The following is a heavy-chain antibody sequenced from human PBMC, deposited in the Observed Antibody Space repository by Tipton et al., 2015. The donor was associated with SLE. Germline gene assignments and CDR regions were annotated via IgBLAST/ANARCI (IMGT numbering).Heavy chain of an antibody. CDR2: VHHTGGN. Sequence: TLSLTCSVAGLSMTTRPWWTWVRQPPGKGLEWVGEVHHTGGNNYNPSLRSQDTISMDTFKSQFSLSLKSVTAADTAVYFCARGELIEGFGPWGQGTLVTVAA. V-gene: IGHV4-4*01. J-gene: IGHJ5*02. CDR1: GLSMTTRPW. D-gene: IGHD3-22*01. CDR3: ARGELIEGFGP.